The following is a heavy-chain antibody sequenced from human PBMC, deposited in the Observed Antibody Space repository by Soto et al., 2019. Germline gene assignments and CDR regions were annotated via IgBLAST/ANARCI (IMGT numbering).Heavy chain of an antibody. CDR3: ARDGGFKDSSSSGYYYYYMDV. CDR1: GFTFSSYS. Sequence: GGSLRLSCAASGFTFSSYSMNWVRQAPGKGLEWVSYISRSSSTIYYADSVKGRFTISRDNAKNSLYLQMNSLRAEDTAVYYCARDGGFKDSSSSGYYYYYMDVWGKGTTVTVSS. V-gene: IGHV3-48*01. J-gene: IGHJ6*03. CDR2: ISRSSSTI. D-gene: IGHD6-6*01.